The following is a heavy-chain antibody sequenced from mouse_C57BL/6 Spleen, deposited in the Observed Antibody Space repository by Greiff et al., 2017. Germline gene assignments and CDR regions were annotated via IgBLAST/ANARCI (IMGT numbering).Heavy chain of an antibody. V-gene: IGHV1-9*01. CDR2: ILPGSGST. CDR3: ARTSYSNYVWYFDV. CDR1: GYTFTGYW. Sequence: QVTLKVSGAELMKPGASVKLSCKATGYTFTGYWIEWVKQRPGHGLEWIGEILPGSGSTNYNEKFKGKATFTADTSSNTAYMQLSSLTTEDSAIYYCARTSYSNYVWYFDVWGTGTTVTVSS. J-gene: IGHJ1*03. D-gene: IGHD2-5*01.